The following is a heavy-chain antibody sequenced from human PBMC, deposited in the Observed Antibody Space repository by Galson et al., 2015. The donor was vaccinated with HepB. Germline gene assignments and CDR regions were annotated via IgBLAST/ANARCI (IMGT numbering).Heavy chain of an antibody. CDR2: IKSKTDGGTT. V-gene: IGHV3-15*01. CDR1: GFTFSNAW. D-gene: IGHD5-18*01. CDR3: TTEVGYSYGFYNWFDP. Sequence: SLRLSCAASGFTFSNAWMSWVRQAPGKGLEWVGRIKSKTDGGTTDYAAPVKGRFTISRDDSKNTLYLQMNSLKTEDTAVYYCTTEVGYSYGFYNWFDPWGQGTLVTVSS. J-gene: IGHJ5*02.